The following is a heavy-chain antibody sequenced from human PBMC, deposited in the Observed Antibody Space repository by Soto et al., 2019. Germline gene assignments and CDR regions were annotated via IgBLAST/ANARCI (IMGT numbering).Heavy chain of an antibody. J-gene: IGHJ6*02. CDR1: GYTFYSHS. Sequence: QAQLVQSGAEVRKPGASVKVSCKASGYTFYSHSISWVRQAPGQGLEWMGRINADYGNTKYAQKLRGRVTMTTDTSTTTVYMELTNLRSDDTAVYYCARCIQGDYYYGMDVWGPGTTVTVSS. V-gene: IGHV1-18*01. CDR2: INADYGNT. CDR3: ARCIQGDYYYGMDV. D-gene: IGHD5-18*01.